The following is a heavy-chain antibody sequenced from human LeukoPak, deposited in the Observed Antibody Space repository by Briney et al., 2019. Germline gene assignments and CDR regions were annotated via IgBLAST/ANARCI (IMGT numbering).Heavy chain of an antibody. CDR1: GGTFSSYT. J-gene: IGHJ3*02. CDR3: ARRLHDAFDI. D-gene: IGHD5-12*01. V-gene: IGHV1-69*13. Sequence: SVKVSCKASGGTFSSYTISWVRQAPGQGLEWMGGIIPIFGTANYAQKFQGRVTITADESTSTAYMELSSLRSEDTAVYYCARRLHDAFDIWGQGTMVTVSS. CDR2: IIPIFGTA.